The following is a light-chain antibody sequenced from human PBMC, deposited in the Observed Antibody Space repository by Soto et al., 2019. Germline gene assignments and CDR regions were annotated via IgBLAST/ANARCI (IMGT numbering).Light chain of an antibody. CDR3: QQYDNLPLT. J-gene: IGKJ4*01. Sequence: DIQMTQSPSSLSASVGDRVTITCQASQDISNYLSWYQQKPGKAPKLLIYDASNLEIGVPSRFSGSGSGTDFTFTISSLQPEDIATYYCQQYDNLPLTFGGGTKVEIK. V-gene: IGKV1-33*01. CDR2: DAS. CDR1: QDISNY.